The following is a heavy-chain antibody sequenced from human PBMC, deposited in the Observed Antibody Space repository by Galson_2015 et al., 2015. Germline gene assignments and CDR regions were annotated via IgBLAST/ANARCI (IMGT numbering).Heavy chain of an antibody. D-gene: IGHD2-2*02. Sequence: SVKVSCKASGYTFTSYDINWVRQATGQGLEWMGWINPNSGNTGYAQKFQGRVTMTRNTSISTAYMELSSLRSEDTAVYYCARVGEYCSSTSCYTQYYYYMDVWGKGTTVTVSS. CDR1: GYTFTSYD. CDR3: ARVGEYCSSTSCYTQYYYYMDV. CDR2: INPNSGNT. J-gene: IGHJ6*03. V-gene: IGHV1-8*01.